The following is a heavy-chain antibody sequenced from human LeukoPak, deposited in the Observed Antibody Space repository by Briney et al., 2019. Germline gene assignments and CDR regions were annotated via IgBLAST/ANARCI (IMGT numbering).Heavy chain of an antibody. CDR3: ARHRDVLLWFGEASFDY. CDR2: IYYSGST. CDR1: GGSISSSSYY. J-gene: IGHJ4*02. Sequence: PSETLSLTCTVSGGSISSSSYYWGWIRQPPGKGLEWIGSIYYSGSTYYNPSLKSRVTISVDTSKNQFSLKLSSVTAADTAVYYCARHRDVLLWFGEASFDYWGQGTLVTVSS. V-gene: IGHV4-39*01. D-gene: IGHD3-10*01.